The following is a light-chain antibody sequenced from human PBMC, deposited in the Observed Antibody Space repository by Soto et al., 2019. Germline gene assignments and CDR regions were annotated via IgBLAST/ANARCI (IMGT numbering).Light chain of an antibody. J-gene: IGLJ2*01. Sequence: QSALTQPPSASGSPGQSVTISCTGTSSDVGGYNYVSWYQQHLGKAPKLMIYEVTKRPSGVPDRFSGSKSGNTASLTVSGLQAEAEADYYCTSHAGINNVVFGGGTKVTVL. CDR1: SSDVGGYNY. CDR2: EVT. V-gene: IGLV2-8*01. CDR3: TSHAGINNVV.